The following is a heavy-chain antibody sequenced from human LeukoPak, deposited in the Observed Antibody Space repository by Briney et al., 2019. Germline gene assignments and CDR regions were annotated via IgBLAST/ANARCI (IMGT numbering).Heavy chain of an antibody. J-gene: IGHJ3*02. CDR3: VKDLRLVLHLLTCHI. Sequence: PGRSLRLSCAASVFNLDDYAMQWVRQAPGKGLEWVSSISWDSGSSVYVDSVKGRFTISRDNAKNSLYLQMDSLTPEDSALYYCVKDLRLVLHLLTCHIWGRGTRVTVSS. V-gene: IGHV3-9*01. CDR2: ISWDSGSS. CDR1: VFNLDDYA. D-gene: IGHD6-19*01.